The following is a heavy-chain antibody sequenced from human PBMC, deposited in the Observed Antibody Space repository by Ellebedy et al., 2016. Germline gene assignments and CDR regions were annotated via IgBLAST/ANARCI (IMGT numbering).Heavy chain of an antibody. V-gene: IGHV3-23*01. D-gene: IGHD2-2*01. J-gene: IGHJ6*03. CDR3: AKGSGYCSSTSCYLWGRTIYYYYMDV. CDR2: ISGSGGST. Sequence: GESLKISXAASGFTFSSYAMSWVRQAPGKGLEWVSAISGSGGSTYYADSVKGRLTISRDNSKNTLYLQMNSLRAEDTAVYYCAKGSGYCSSTSCYLWGRTIYYYYMDVWGKGTTVTVSS. CDR1: GFTFSSYA.